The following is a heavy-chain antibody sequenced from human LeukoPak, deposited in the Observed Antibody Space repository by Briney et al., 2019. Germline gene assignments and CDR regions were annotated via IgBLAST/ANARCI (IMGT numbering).Heavy chain of an antibody. V-gene: IGHV3-23*01. Sequence: PGGSLRLSCAASGFTFSSYAMSWFRQAPGKGPEWVSTISGSGAYTYYADSVKGRFTISRDNSKNTLYLQMNSLRAEDTAVYYCARAGYDGIDYWGQGTLVTVSS. J-gene: IGHJ4*02. CDR3: ARAGYDGIDY. D-gene: IGHD5-12*01. CDR2: ISGSGAYT. CDR1: GFTFSSYA.